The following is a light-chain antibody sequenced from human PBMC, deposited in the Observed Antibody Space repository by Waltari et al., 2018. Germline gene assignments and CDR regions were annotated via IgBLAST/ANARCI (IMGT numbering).Light chain of an antibody. J-gene: IGLJ2*01. V-gene: IGLV2-14*01. Sequence: QSALTQTASVYGSPGQPMNIACAGTSSDIGGHNYVSWYQQHPGKAPKLMIYDVVKRPSGVSNRFSGSKSGNTASLTISGLQAEDDAIYYCSSYASSKFGGGTKLTVL. CDR2: DVV. CDR1: SSDIGGHNY. CDR3: SSYASSK.